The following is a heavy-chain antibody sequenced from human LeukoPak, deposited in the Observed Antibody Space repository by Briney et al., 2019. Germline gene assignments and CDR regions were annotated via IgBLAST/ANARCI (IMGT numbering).Heavy chain of an antibody. J-gene: IGHJ4*02. D-gene: IGHD3-9*01. CDR2: IYYSGST. CDR3: ARDPVKGFTISFLDY. V-gene: IGHV4-59*12. CDR1: GGSISSYY. Sequence: SETLSLTCTVSGGSISSYYWSWIRQPPGKGLEWIGYIYYSGSTNYNPSLKGRVTISVDTSKNQFSLKLSSVTAADTAVYYCARDPVKGFTISFLDYWGQGTLVTVSS.